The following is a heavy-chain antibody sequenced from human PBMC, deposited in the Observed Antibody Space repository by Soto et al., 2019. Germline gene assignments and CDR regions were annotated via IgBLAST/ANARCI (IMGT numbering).Heavy chain of an antibody. CDR3: ARVERGTATTVVDAFDI. V-gene: IGHV4-34*01. D-gene: IGHD1-1*01. J-gene: IGHJ3*02. CDR2: MSHSGGT. CDR1: GGSVSSSGNYY. Sequence: QVQLQQWGAGLLKPSETLSLTCAVYGGSVSSSGNYYWSWIRQPPGKGLEWIGEMSHSGGTHFNPSLKSRVTMSVDTSKNQFSLKMSSVTAADTALYYCARVERGTATTVVDAFDIWGPGTMVTVSS.